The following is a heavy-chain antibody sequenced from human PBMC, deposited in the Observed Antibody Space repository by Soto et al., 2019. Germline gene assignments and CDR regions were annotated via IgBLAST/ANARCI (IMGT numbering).Heavy chain of an antibody. CDR2: INPKTGDT. Sequence: QMQLVQAGAEAMKPGASVKVSCKTSGYTCTGYYLNWVRQAPGRGLEWVGWINPKTGDTNNAQKFQGRVTMTTDTSISTGYMELSGLKADDMAVYYCVTGDHLVRWGQGTRVTVSS. V-gene: IGHV1-2*02. D-gene: IGHD6-6*01. CDR3: VTGDHLVR. CDR1: GYTCTGYY. J-gene: IGHJ4*02.